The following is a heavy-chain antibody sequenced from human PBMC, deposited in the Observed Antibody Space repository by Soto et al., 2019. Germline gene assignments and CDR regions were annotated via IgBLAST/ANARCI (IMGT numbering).Heavy chain of an antibody. CDR2: ISGSDGKT. CDR1: GVSLGSYA. CDR3: ARWSYLDY. Sequence: PGGSLRLSCTASGVSLGSYALSWVRQAPGKGLEWVSTISGSDGKTFYADSVKGRFSISRDTSQSTLYLQMNGLRADDTAMYYCARWSYLDYWGQGTRVTVSS. J-gene: IGHJ4*02. V-gene: IGHV3-23*01. D-gene: IGHD3-3*01.